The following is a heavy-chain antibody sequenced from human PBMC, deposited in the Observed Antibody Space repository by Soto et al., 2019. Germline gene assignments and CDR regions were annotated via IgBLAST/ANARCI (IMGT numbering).Heavy chain of an antibody. J-gene: IGHJ6*02. V-gene: IGHV4-61*01. Sequence: PSETLSLTCTVSGGSVSSGSYYWSWIRQPPGKGLEWIGYIYYSGSTNYNPSLKSRVTISVDTSKNRFSLKLSSVTAADTAVYYCARVDSSLDYYYYGMDVWGQGTTVTVSS. D-gene: IGHD6-13*01. CDR2: IYYSGST. CDR3: ARVDSSLDYYYYGMDV. CDR1: GGSVSSGSYY.